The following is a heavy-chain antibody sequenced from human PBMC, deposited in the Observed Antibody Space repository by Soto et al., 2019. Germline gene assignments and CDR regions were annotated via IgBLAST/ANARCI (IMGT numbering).Heavy chain of an antibody. Sequence: QVQLVESGGGAVQPGRSMTLSCAASGFRFSAFGMHWVRQATGKGLEWGAVVSNDGRSEHYADSVKGRFTISRDNSKNTLSLQVNGLRPDDTALYYCAKTITPPPSEDSTRRGPLIDHWGRGARVIVSS. CDR2: VSNDGRSE. CDR3: AKTITPPPSEDSTRRGPLIDH. V-gene: IGHV3-30*18. D-gene: IGHD4-4*01. CDR1: GFRFSAFG. J-gene: IGHJ4*02.